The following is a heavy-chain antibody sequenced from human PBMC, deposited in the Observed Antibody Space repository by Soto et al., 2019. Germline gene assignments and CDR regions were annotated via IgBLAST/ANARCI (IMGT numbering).Heavy chain of an antibody. J-gene: IGHJ4*02. CDR2: IYYSGST. D-gene: IGHD6-13*01. CDR1: GGSISSGGYY. V-gene: IGHV4-31*03. CDR3: ARVGGQQLVDY. Sequence: SETLSLTCIVSGGSISSGGYYWSWIRQHPGKGLEWIGYIYYSGSTYYNPSLKSRATISVDTSKNQFSLKLSSVTAADTAVYYCARVGGQQLVDYWGQGTLVTVSS.